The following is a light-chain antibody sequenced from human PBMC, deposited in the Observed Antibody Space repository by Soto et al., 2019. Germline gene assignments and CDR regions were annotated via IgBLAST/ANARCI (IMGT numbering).Light chain of an antibody. CDR3: QGWDSSSDHWV. J-gene: IGLJ3*02. V-gene: IGLV3-21*02. CDR2: DDT. CDR1: DVGSKS. Sequence: SYELTQPPSMSVAPGQTARITCGGDDVGSKSVHWYQQKPGQAPVLVVNDDTDRPSGIPERFSGSNSGNAATLTISRVEAGDEADYYCQGWDSSSDHWVFGGGTKVTVL.